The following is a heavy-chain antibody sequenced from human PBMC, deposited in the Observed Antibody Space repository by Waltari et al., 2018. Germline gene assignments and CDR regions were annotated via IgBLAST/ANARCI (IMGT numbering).Heavy chain of an antibody. CDR3: ARDADYYDSSGFDY. CDR2: IYHSGST. Sequence: QVQLQESGPGLVKPSETLSLTCAVSGYSISSGYYWGWIRQPPGKGLEWIGSIYHSGSTYYNPSLKSRVTISVDTSKNQFSLKLSSVTAADTAVYYCARDADYYDSSGFDYWGQGTLVTVSS. CDR1: GYSISSGYY. J-gene: IGHJ4*02. D-gene: IGHD3-22*01. V-gene: IGHV4-38-2*02.